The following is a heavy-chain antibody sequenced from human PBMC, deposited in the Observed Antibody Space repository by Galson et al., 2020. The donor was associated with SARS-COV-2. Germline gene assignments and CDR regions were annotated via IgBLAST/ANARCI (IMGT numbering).Heavy chain of an antibody. Sequence: SETLSLTCTVSGGSISSYYWSWIRQPPGKGLEWIGYIYYSGSTNYNPSLKSRVTISVDTSKNQFSLKLSSVTAADTAVYYCARDLTGPPGGGDYYYGMDVWGQGTTVTVSS. CDR3: ARDLTGPPGGGDYYYGMDV. CDR1: GGSISSYY. J-gene: IGHJ6*02. CDR2: IYYSGST. D-gene: IGHD3-16*01. V-gene: IGHV4-59*01.